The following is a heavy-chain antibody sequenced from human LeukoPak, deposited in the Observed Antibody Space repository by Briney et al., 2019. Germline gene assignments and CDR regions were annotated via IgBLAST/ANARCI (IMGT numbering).Heavy chain of an antibody. CDR1: GDAITSDKYY. J-gene: IGHJ4*02. D-gene: IGHD2-8*02. CDR3: ARLGGVYGGYYFDY. CDR2: IHHSGST. Sequence: PSETLSLTCTVSGDAITSDKYYWGWIRQPPGKGLEWIGNIHHSGSTYYSPSLKSRVTISVDTSKNQFSLKLNSLTAADTAVYFCARLGGVYGGYYFDYWGQGTLVTVSS. V-gene: IGHV4-39*01.